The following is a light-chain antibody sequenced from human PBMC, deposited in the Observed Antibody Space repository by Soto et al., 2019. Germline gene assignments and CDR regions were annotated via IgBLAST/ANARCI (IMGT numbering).Light chain of an antibody. J-gene: IGKJ4*01. CDR3: QQRSDWPLT. V-gene: IGKV3D-20*02. CDR1: QGVRYNY. Sequence: EILLTQSPGTLSLSPSETATLSCRASQGVRYNYLAWYQQRPGQPPRLLIYAAASRASGIPDRFSGSVSGTDFTLTIRSLEPEDFAVYYCQQRSDWPLTFGGGTKVEIK. CDR2: AAA.